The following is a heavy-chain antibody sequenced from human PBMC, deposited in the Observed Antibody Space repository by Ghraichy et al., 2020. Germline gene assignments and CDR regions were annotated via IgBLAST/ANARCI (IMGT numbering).Heavy chain of an antibody. CDR2: INHSGST. Sequence: SETLSLTCAVYGGSFSGYYWSWIRQPPGKGLEWIGEINHSGSTNYNPSLKSRVTISVDTSKNQFSLKLSSVTAADTAVYYCARGRYGSGSSCNYNYGMDVWGQGTTVTVSS. V-gene: IGHV4-34*01. D-gene: IGHD2-15*01. CDR1: GGSFSGYY. J-gene: IGHJ6*02. CDR3: ARGRYGSGSSCNYNYGMDV.